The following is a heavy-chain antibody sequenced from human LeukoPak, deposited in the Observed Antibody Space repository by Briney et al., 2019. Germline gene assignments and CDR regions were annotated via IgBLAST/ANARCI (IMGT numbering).Heavy chain of an antibody. D-gene: IGHD1-26*01. CDR2: ISGSGGST. Sequence: GGSLRLSCAASGFTFSSYAMSWVRQAPGKGLEWGSAISGSGGSTYYADSVKGRFTISRDNSKNTLYLQMNSLRAEDTAVYYCAKISGSYSYYFDYWGQGTLVTVSS. CDR3: AKISGSYSYYFDY. J-gene: IGHJ4*02. CDR1: GFTFSSYA. V-gene: IGHV3-23*01.